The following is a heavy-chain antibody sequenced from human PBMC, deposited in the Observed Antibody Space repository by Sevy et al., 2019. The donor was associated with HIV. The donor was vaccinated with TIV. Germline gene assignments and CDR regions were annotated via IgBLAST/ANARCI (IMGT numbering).Heavy chain of an antibody. D-gene: IGHD4-17*01. V-gene: IGHV3-30*04. CDR3: ARAPSYGDLGLYYFDY. J-gene: IGHJ4*02. Sequence: GGSLRLSCAASGFTFSSYAMHWVRQAPGKGLEWVAVISYDGSNKYYADSVKGRFTISRDNSKNTLYLQMNSLGAEDTAVYYCARAPSYGDLGLYYFDYWGQGTLVTVSS. CDR2: ISYDGSNK. CDR1: GFTFSSYA.